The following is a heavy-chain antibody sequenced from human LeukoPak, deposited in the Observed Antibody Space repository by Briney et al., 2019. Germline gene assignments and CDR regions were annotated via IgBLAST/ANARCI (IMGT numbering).Heavy chain of an antibody. Sequence: PSETLSLTCAVYGGSFSGYYWSWIRQPPGKGLEWIGEINHSGSTNYNPSLKSRVTISVDTSKNQFSLKLSSVTAADTAVYYCARDQGYSSSWTHNWFDPWGQGTLVTVSS. CDR2: INHSGST. CDR1: GGSFSGYY. J-gene: IGHJ5*02. CDR3: ARDQGYSSSWTHNWFDP. V-gene: IGHV4-34*01. D-gene: IGHD6-13*01.